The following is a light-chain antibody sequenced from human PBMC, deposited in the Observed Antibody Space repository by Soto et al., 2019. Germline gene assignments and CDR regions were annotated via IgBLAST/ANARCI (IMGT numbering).Light chain of an antibody. CDR3: GTWDSSLSGVV. CDR2: DNN. J-gene: IGLJ2*01. Sequence: QSVLTQPPSVSAAPGQKVTISCSGSSYNIGNNYVSWYQHLPGTAPKLLIYDNNKRPSGIPDRFSGSKSGTSATLGITGLQTGDEADYYCGTWDSSLSGVVFGGGTKVTVL. V-gene: IGLV1-51*01. CDR1: SYNIGNNY.